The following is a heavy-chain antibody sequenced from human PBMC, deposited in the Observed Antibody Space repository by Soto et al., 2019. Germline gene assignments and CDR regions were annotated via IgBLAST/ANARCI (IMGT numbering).Heavy chain of an antibody. D-gene: IGHD5-12*01. CDR3: TKNSAYALDY. Sequence: QVLLQESGPGLVKPSETLSLTCDVSRYSINNNNWWSWVRQPPGGGLEWIGELHHGGSTNYNPSLERRVTFSVDISKNQFFLKLSSVTAADTAVYYCTKNSAYALDYWGQGTLVTVSS. CDR2: LHHGGST. J-gene: IGHJ4*02. V-gene: IGHV4-4*02. CDR1: RYSINNNNW.